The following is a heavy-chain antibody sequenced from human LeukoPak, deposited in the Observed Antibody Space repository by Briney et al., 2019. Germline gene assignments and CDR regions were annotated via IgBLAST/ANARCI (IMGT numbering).Heavy chain of an antibody. V-gene: IGHV4-34*01. CDR1: GGSFSGYY. J-gene: IGHJ4*02. CDR3: ARDGTTGSL. D-gene: IGHD4-17*01. Sequence: KPSETLSLTCAVYGGSFSGYYWSWIRQPPGKGLEWLGEINHSGSTNYNPSLKSRVTISLDTSKNQFSLKLSSVTAADTAVYYCARDGTTGSLWGQGTLVTVSS. CDR2: INHSGST.